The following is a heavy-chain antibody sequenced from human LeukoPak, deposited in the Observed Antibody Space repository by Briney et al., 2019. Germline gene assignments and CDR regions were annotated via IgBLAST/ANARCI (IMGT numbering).Heavy chain of an antibody. CDR2: IIPMFGSG. CDR1: GGTFSNYA. Sequence: ASVKVSCNASGGTFSNYAVSWVRQAPGQGLEWLGGIIPMFGSGKYPQKFQGRVTITTDEPTTTVYMELVSLTSEDTAVYYCVRRQALRGRHRAFDPWGQGTLVTVTS. D-gene: IGHD3-10*01. CDR3: VRRQALRGRHRAFDP. V-gene: IGHV1-69*05. J-gene: IGHJ5*02.